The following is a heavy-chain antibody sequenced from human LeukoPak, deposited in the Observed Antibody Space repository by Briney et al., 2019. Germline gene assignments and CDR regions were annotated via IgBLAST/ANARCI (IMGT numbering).Heavy chain of an antibody. J-gene: IGHJ4*02. D-gene: IGHD3-3*01. V-gene: IGHV3-30*18. CDR1: GFTSSGYA. CDR2: ISYDGSNK. Sequence: GGSLRLSCAASGFTSSGYAMHWVRQAPGKGLEWVAVISYDGSNKYYADSVKGRFTISRDNSKNTLYLQMNSLRAEDTAVYYCAKVRVVSLDYSRQGSLVTVSS. CDR3: AKVRVVSLDY.